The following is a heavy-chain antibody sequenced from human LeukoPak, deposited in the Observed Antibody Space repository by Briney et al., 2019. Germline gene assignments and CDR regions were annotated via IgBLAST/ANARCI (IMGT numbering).Heavy chain of an antibody. J-gene: IGHJ4*02. CDR1: GFTFSSYS. CDR3: ARECGYYYDSSGYYSLDY. Sequence: GGSLRLSCAASGFTFSSYSMNWVRQAPGKGLEWVSSISCSSSYIYYADSMKGRFTISRDNAKNSLYLQMNSLRAEDTAVYYCARECGYYYDSSGYYSLDYWGQGTLVTVSS. CDR2: ISCSSSYI. V-gene: IGHV3-21*01. D-gene: IGHD3-22*01.